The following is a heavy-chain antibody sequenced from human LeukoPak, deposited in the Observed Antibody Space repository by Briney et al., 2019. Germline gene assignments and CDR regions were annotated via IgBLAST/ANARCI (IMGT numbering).Heavy chain of an antibody. D-gene: IGHD6-19*01. V-gene: IGHV1-2*02. CDR3: ARIPGRTIAVAGTGYFDY. Sequence: SVKVSCKASGYTFTGYYMHWVRQAPGQGLEWMGWINPNSGGTNYAQKFQGRVTMTRDTSISTAYMELSRLRSDDTAVYYCARIPGRTIAVAGTGYFDYWGQGTLVTVSS. CDR1: GYTFTGYY. CDR2: INPNSGGT. J-gene: IGHJ4*02.